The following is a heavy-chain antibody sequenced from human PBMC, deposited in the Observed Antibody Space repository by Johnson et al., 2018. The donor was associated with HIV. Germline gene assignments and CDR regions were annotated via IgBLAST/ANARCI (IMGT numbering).Heavy chain of an antibody. D-gene: IGHD3-9*01. CDR2: IRYDGSNK. CDR1: GFTFSSYG. J-gene: IGHJ3*02. Sequence: QVQLVESGGGLVQPGGSLRLSCAASGFTFSSYGMHWVRQAPGKGLEWVAFIRYDGSNKYYADSVKGRFTISRDNSKNTLYLQMNSLRAEDTAVYYCAKDTIAGVKGDSLIWGQGTMVTVSS. CDR3: AKDTIAGVKGDSLI. V-gene: IGHV3-30*02.